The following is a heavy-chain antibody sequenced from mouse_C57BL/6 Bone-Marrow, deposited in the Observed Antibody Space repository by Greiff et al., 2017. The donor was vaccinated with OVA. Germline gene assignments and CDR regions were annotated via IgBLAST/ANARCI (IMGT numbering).Heavy chain of an antibody. J-gene: IGHJ1*03. V-gene: IGHV5-9*01. CDR1: GFTFSSYT. CDR3: ASPYWYFDV. CDR2: ISGGGGNT. Sequence: DVQLVESGGGLVKPGGSLKLSCAASGFTFSSYTMSWVRQTPEKRLEWVATISGGGGNTSYPDSVTGRVTISRDNAKNTLYLQISSLRSEDTALYYCASPYWYFDVWGTGTTVTVSS.